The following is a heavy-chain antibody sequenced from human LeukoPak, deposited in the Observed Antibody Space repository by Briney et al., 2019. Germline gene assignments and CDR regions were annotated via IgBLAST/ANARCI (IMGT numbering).Heavy chain of an antibody. CDR1: GGSFSPYC. CDR2: INHSGRT. Sequence: SETLSLTCAVSGGSFSPYCWSWIRQPPGKGLEWIGEINHSGRTNYTPSLKSRVTISVDTSKNQFSLMLSSVTAADTAVYHCARGGFYCGGDCYVDYWGQGTLVTVSS. CDR3: ARGGFYCGGDCYVDY. V-gene: IGHV4-34*01. J-gene: IGHJ4*02. D-gene: IGHD2-21*02.